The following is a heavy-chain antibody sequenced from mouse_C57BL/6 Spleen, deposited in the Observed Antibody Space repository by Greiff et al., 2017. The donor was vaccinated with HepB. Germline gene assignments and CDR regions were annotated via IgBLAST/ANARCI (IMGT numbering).Heavy chain of an antibody. V-gene: IGHV1-54*01. CDR2: INPGSGGT. CDR3: AREGVYYYGSSYYFDY. Sequence: VQLQQSGAELVRPGTSVKVSCKASGYAFTNYLIEWVKQRPGQGLEWIGVINPGSGGTNYNEKFKGKATLTADKSSSTAYMQLSSLTSEDSAVYFCAREGVYYYGSSYYFDYWGQGTTLTVSS. CDR1: GYAFTNYL. D-gene: IGHD1-1*01. J-gene: IGHJ2*01.